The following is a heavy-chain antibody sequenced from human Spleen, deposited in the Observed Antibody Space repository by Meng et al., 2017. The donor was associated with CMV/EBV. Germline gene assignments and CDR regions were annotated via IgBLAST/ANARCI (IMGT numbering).Heavy chain of an antibody. CDR2: LNPNGGGT. J-gene: IGHJ4*02. CDR1: GYAFIGYY. CDR3: ARSHSPHSGSPYFDY. V-gene: IGHV1-2*02. D-gene: IGHD6-13*01. Sequence: ASVKVSCKASGYAFIGYYMHWVRQAPGQGLEWMGWLNPNGGGTNYAQKFQGRVTMTRDTSINTAYVELTSLTSDDTALYYCARSHSPHSGSPYFDYWGQGPLVTVSS.